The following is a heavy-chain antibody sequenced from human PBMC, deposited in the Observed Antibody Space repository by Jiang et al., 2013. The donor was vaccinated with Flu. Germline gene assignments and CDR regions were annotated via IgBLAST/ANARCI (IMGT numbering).Heavy chain of an antibody. V-gene: IGHV3-53*01. CDR1: IQHQQHL. CDR2: LYGGGRT. Sequence: VQLVESGGGLIRPGGSLRLSCVGLWIQHQQHLHSVGSARVQGRVWSGSRVLYGGGRTYLRRLREGPFILSRDDSKNTLHLQMNSLRVDDTAMYYCANIPLKYQLLPSDSWGQGTPVSV. CDR3: ANIPLKYQLLPSDS. D-gene: IGHD2-2*01. J-gene: IGHJ5*01.